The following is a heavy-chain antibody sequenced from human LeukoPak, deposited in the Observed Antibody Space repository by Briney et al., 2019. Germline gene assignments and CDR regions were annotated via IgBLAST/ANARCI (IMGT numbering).Heavy chain of an antibody. CDR2: IIPIFGTA. CDR3: ARATRVGGSIRPNYYYMDV. V-gene: IGHV1-69*05. CDR1: GGTFSSYA. J-gene: IGHJ6*03. D-gene: IGHD2-15*01. Sequence: SVKVSCKASGGTFSSYAISWVRQAPGQGLEWMGGIIPIFGTANYAQKFQGRVTITTDESTSTAYMELSSLRSEDTAVYYCARATRVGGSIRPNYYYMDVWGKGTTVTVSS.